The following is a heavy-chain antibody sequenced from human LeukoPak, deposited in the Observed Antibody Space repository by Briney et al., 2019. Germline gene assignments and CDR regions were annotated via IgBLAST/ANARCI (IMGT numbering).Heavy chain of an antibody. Sequence: PGGSLRLSCAASGFTFSSYAMSWVRQPPGKGLEWVSAISGSGGSTYYADSVKGRFTISRDNAKNYLYLQMNSLIAADKAVYYCARSGNTGRNWYFDRWGGGTMVTDCS. J-gene: IGHJ2*01. CDR3: ARSGNTGRNWYFDR. V-gene: IGHV3-23*01. CDR1: GFTFSSYA. CDR2: ISGSGGST. D-gene: IGHD3-10*01.